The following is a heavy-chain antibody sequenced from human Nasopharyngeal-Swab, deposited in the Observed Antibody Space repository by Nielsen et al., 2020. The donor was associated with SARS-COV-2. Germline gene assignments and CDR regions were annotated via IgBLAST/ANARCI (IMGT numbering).Heavy chain of an antibody. CDR2: ISYDGSNK. Sequence: LSLTCAASGFTFSSYAMHWVRQAPGKGLEWVAVISYDGSNKYYADSVKGRFTISRDNSKNTLYLQMNSLRAEDTAVYYCARAPVPAASIDYWGQGTLVTVSS. D-gene: IGHD2-2*01. CDR1: GFTFSSYA. CDR3: ARAPVPAASIDY. V-gene: IGHV3-30-3*01. J-gene: IGHJ4*02.